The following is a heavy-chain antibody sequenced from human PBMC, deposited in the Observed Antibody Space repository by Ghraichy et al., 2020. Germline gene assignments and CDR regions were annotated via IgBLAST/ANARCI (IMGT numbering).Heavy chain of an antibody. CDR1: GGYA. CDR3: ARDRGGGVGYAFDI. CDR2: IIPIFGTA. J-gene: IGHJ3*02. D-gene: IGHD2-8*01. V-gene: IGHV1-69*13. Sequence: SVKVSCKASGGYAISWVRQAPGQGLEWMGGIIPIFGTANYAQKFQGRVTITADESTSTAYMELSSLRSEDTAVYYCARDRGGGVGYAFDIWGQGTMVTVSS.